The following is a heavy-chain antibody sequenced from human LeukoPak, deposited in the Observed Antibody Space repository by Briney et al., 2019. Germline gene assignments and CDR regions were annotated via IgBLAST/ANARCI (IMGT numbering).Heavy chain of an antibody. V-gene: IGHV3-23*01. J-gene: IGHJ6*02. D-gene: IGHD4-17*01. CDR3: AKVLSVTKYYWYGMDV. CDR1: GFTFSTYP. CDR2: ISGDGGDT. Sequence: GSLRLSCAASGFTFSTYPMVWARQAPGKGLESFSSISGDGGDTYYTDSVRGRFTISRDNSKNTLFLQMNSLRVEDTAVYYCAKVLSVTKYYWYGMDVWGQGTTVTVSS.